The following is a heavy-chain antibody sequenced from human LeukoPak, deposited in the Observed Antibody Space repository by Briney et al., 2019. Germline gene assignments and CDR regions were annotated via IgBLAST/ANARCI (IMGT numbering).Heavy chain of an antibody. V-gene: IGHV3-48*01. CDR2: ISSSSSTI. Sequence: GGSLRLSCAASGFTFSSYSMNWVRQAPGKGLEWVSYISSSSSTIYYADSVKGRFTISRDNAKNSLYLQMNSLRAEDTAVYYCATSRADYYDLDFDYWGQGTLVTVSS. CDR3: ATSRADYYDLDFDY. J-gene: IGHJ4*02. D-gene: IGHD3-22*01. CDR1: GFTFSSYS.